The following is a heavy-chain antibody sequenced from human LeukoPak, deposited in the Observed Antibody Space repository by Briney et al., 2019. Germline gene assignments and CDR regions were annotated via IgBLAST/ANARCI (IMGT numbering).Heavy chain of an antibody. CDR1: GGSISSGGYY. J-gene: IGHJ4*02. V-gene: IGHV4-30-2*01. D-gene: IGHD2-2*01. CDR2: IYHSGST. CDR3: ARDSTGVDSSTSSEVRFDY. Sequence: PSETLSLTCTVSGGSISSGGYYWSWIRQPPGKGLEWIGYIYHSGSTYYNPSLKSRVTISVDRSKNQFSLKLSSVTAADTAVYYCARDSTGVDSSTSSEVRFDYWGQGTLVTVSS.